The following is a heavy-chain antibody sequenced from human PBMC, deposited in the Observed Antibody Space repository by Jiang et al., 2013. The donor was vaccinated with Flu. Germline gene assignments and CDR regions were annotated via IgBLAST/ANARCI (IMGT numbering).Heavy chain of an antibody. CDR3: AHKGVWGYPGQTDAFNV. J-gene: IGHJ3*01. Sequence: KPTQTLTLTCTFSGFSLSTSGMCVSWTRQPPGKALEWLARIDWDNDEFYSPFLKTRLTISKDTSKKQVVLTMANMDPADTATYYCAHKGVWGYPGQTDAFNVWGQGTVVTVSS. V-gene: IGHV2-70*16. CDR1: GFSLSTSGMC. D-gene: IGHD7-27*01. CDR2: IDWDNDE.